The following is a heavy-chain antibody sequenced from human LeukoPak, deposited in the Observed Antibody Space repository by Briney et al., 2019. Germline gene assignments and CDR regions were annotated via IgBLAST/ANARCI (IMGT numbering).Heavy chain of an antibody. CDR3: ARVRSSGCLFDI. CDR2: MNPNSGNT. J-gene: IGHJ4*02. D-gene: IGHD6-19*01. Sequence: ASVKVSCKASGYTFTSYDINWVRQATGQGLEWMGWMNPNSGNTGYAQKFQGRVTMTRDMSTSTVYMELSSLRSEDTAVYYCARVRSSGCLFDIWGQGTLVTVSS. CDR1: GYTFTSYD. V-gene: IGHV1-8*01.